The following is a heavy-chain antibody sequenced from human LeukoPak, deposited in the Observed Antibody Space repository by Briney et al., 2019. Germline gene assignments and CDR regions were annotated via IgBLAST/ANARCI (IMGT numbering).Heavy chain of an antibody. J-gene: IGHJ4*02. CDR1: GFTFSSYS. CDR3: ARDVSGYCSGGSCYWTGFDY. V-gene: IGHV3-21*01. D-gene: IGHD2-15*01. Sequence: GGSLRLSCAASGFTFSSYSMNWVRQAPGKGLEWVSSISRSSSYIYYADSVKGRFTISRDNAKNSLYLQMNSLRAEDTAVYYCARDVSGYCSGGSCYWTGFDYWGQGTLVTVSS. CDR2: ISRSSSYI.